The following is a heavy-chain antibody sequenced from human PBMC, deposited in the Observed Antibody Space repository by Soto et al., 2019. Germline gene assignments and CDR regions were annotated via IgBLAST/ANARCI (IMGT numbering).Heavy chain of an antibody. CDR3: ARDRSSGWYEWVYGMDV. CDR2: ISYDGSNK. CDR1: GFTFSSYA. J-gene: IGHJ6*02. D-gene: IGHD6-19*01. Sequence: PGGSLRLSCAAPGFTFSSYAMHWVRQAPGKGLEWVAVISYDGSNKYYADSVKGRFTISRDNSKNTLYLQMNSLRAEDTAVYYCARDRSSGWYEWVYGMDVWGQGTTVTVSS. V-gene: IGHV3-30-3*01.